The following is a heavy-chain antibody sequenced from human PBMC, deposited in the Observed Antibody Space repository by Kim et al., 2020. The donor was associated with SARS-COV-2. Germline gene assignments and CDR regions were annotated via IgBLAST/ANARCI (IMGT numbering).Heavy chain of an antibody. CDR1: GYTLTELS. D-gene: IGHD3-10*01. CDR3: ATDGVRGVIINPFDP. CDR2: FDPEDGET. V-gene: IGHV1-24*01. Sequence: ASVKVSCKVSGYTLTELSMHWVRQAPGKGLEWMGGFDPEDGETIYAQKFQGRVTMTEDTSTDTAYMELSSLRSEDTAVYYCATDGVRGVIINPFDPWGQGTLVTVSS. J-gene: IGHJ5*02.